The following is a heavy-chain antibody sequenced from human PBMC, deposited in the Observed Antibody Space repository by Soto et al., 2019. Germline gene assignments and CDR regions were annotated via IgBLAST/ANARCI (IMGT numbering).Heavy chain of an antibody. CDR2: ILPIFGTA. Sequence: QVQLVQSGAEVKKPGSSVKVSCKASGGTFSSYAISWVRQAPGQGLEWMGGILPIFGTANYAQKIQGRVTITADESTSTAYMELSSMRAEDTAVYYCARGRVDIVVVPAARSDYSYGMDVWGQGTTVTVSS. D-gene: IGHD2-2*03. CDR3: ARGRVDIVVVPAARSDYSYGMDV. J-gene: IGHJ6*02. CDR1: GGTFSSYA. V-gene: IGHV1-69*12.